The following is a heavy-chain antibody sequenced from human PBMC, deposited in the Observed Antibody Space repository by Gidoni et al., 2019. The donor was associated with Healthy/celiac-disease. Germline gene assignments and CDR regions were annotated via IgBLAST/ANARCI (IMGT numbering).Heavy chain of an antibody. J-gene: IGHJ3*02. Sequence: EVQLVESGGGLVQPGGSLRLSCAASGFTFSSYEMNWVRQAPGKGLEWVSYISSSGSTIYYADSVKGRFTISRDNAKNSLYLQMNSLRAEDTAVYYCARERVTAMGAFDIWGQGTMVTVSS. V-gene: IGHV3-48*03. CDR3: ARERVTAMGAFDI. CDR1: GFTFSSYE. D-gene: IGHD2-21*02. CDR2: ISSSGSTI.